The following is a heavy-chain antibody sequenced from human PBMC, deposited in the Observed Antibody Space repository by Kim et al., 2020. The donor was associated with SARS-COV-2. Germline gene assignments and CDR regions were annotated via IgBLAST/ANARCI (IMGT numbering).Heavy chain of an antibody. CDR2: IYSGGST. V-gene: IGHV3-66*01. Sequence: GSLRLSCAASGFTVSSNYMSWVRQAPGKGLEWVSVIYSGGSTYYADSVKGRFTISRDNSKNTLYLQMNSLRAEDTAVYYCARSLVVPAALGYWYFDLWGRGTLVTVSS. CDR3: ARSLVVPAALGYWYFDL. J-gene: IGHJ2*01. CDR1: GFTVSSNY. D-gene: IGHD2-2*01.